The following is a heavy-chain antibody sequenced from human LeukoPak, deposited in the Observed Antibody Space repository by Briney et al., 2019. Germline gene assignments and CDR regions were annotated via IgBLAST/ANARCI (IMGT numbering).Heavy chain of an antibody. CDR2: ISYDGSNK. CDR3: ARDVSRDSSGYYPNDPFNI. D-gene: IGHD3-22*01. V-gene: IGHV3-30*03. Sequence: GRSLRLSCAASGFTFSSSAMHWVRQAPDKGLDWVAFISYDGSNKYYADSVKGRFTISRDNSMDTLYLQMNTLTTEDTAMYFCARDVSRDSSGYYPNDPFNIWGQGAMVTVSS. CDR1: GFTFSSSA. J-gene: IGHJ3*02.